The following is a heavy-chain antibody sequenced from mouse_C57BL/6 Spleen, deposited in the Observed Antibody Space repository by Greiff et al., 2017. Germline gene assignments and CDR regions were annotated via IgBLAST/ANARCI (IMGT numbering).Heavy chain of an antibody. J-gene: IGHJ2*01. Sequence: VQLQQSGPELVKPGASVKISCKASGYAFSSSWMNWVKQRPGKGLEWIGRIYPGDGDTNYNGKFKGKATLTADKSSSTAYMQLCSLTSEDSAVYFCARSSTTVLAPFDDGGEAPTLTVST. CDR3: ARSSTTVLAPFDD. CDR1: GYAFSSSW. CDR2: IYPGDGDT. V-gene: IGHV1-82*01. D-gene: IGHD1-1*02.